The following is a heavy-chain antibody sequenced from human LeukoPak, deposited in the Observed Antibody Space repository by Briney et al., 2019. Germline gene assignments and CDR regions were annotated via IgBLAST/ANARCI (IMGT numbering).Heavy chain of an antibody. J-gene: IGHJ4*02. CDR3: ATDDLLGYSSGWLHY. V-gene: IGHV1-24*01. CDR1: GYTLTELS. Sequence: ASVKVSCKVSGYTLTELSMHWVRQAPGKGLEWMGGFDPEDGETIYAQKFQGRATMTEDTSTDTAYMELSSLRSEDTAVYYCATDDLLGYSSGWLHYWGQGTLVTVSS. CDR2: FDPEDGET. D-gene: IGHD6-19*01.